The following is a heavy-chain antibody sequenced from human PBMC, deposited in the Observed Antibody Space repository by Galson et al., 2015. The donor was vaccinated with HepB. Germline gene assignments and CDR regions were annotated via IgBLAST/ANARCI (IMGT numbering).Heavy chain of an antibody. CDR3: ATYLGSTGFDF. D-gene: IGHD3-9*01. V-gene: IGHV1-24*01. CDR1: GYNLIELS. J-gene: IGHJ3*01. CDR2: LVPENGDT. Sequence: SVKVSCKVSGYNLIELSIHWVRQAPGKGLEWMGNLVPENGDTLLAQKFDGRVRMTEDTSSDTTYMELSSLRSEDTGVYFCATYLGSTGFDFWGQGTMVTVSS.